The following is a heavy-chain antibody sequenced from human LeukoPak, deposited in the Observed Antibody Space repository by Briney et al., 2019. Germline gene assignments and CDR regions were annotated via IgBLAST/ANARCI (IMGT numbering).Heavy chain of an antibody. CDR3: ARDHPTMIVRLDL. V-gene: IGHV3-30-3*01. J-gene: IGHJ2*01. D-gene: IGHD3-22*01. CDR1: GFTFSSYA. CDR2: ISYDGSNK. Sequence: GGSLRLSCAASGFTFSSYAMHWVRQAPGKGLEWVAVISYDGSNKYYADSVKGRFTISRDNSKNTLYLQMNSLRAEDTAVYYCARDHPTMIVRLDLWGRGTLVTVSS.